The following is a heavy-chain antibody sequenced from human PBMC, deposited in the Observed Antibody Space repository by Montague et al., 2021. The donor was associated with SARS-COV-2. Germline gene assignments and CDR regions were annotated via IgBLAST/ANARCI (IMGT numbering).Heavy chain of an antibody. Sequence: PALVKPTQTLTLTCTFSGLSRSTSGMCVSWVRQPPGKALGWLALIDRDDEYYNTSLKTRLTISKDTSKNQVVLTLTNMDPVDTATYFCARGIGWRSRVIFDPWGQGTLVTVSS. CDR3: ARGIGWRSRVIFDP. CDR1: GLSRSTSGMC. D-gene: IGHD1-26*01. V-gene: IGHV2-70*20. J-gene: IGHJ5*02. CDR2: IDRDDE.